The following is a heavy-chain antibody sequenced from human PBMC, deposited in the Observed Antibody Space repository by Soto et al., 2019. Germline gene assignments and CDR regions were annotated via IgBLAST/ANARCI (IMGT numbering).Heavy chain of an antibody. CDR1: GGIFSTYA. J-gene: IGHJ4*02. Sequence: QVQLVQSGAEVKKPGSSVKVSCKASGGIFSTYAISWLRQAPGQGLEWMGGIIPIFGTPNYAQRFQGRVTITADESTTTSYMELSRPKSEDTDVYYCARDRDDYGSGNYYNRIDFWGQGTLVTVSS. CDR3: ARDRDDYGSGNYYNRIDF. CDR2: IIPIFGTP. V-gene: IGHV1-69*01. D-gene: IGHD3-10*01.